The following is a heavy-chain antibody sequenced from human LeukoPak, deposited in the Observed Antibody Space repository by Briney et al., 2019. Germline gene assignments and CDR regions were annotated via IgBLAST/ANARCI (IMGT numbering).Heavy chain of an antibody. D-gene: IGHD3/OR15-3a*01. V-gene: IGHV4-59*12. Sequence: SETLSLTCTVSGSSISSYYWSWIRQPPGKGLEWIGYIYYSGSTNYNPSLKSRVTISVDTSKNQFSLKLSSVTAADTAVYYCARRWTGGFYYYYYMDVWGKGTTVTISS. CDR1: GSSISSYY. CDR3: ARRWTGGFYYYYYMDV. CDR2: IYYSGST. J-gene: IGHJ6*03.